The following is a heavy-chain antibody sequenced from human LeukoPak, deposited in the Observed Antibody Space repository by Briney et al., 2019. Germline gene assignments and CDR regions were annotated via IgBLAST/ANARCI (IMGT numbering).Heavy chain of an antibody. CDR1: GYTFRDNY. Sequence: ASVKVSCKASGYTFRDNYIHWLRQAPGQGLEWMGWIDANNGDTKSAQKFQGRVTMSRDTSISTAYMDLSSLSPDDAAVYYCARDPSSVTLYFFDYWGQGTLVTVSS. CDR2: IDANNGDT. D-gene: IGHD4-11*01. V-gene: IGHV1-2*02. CDR3: ARDPSSVTLYFFDY. J-gene: IGHJ4*02.